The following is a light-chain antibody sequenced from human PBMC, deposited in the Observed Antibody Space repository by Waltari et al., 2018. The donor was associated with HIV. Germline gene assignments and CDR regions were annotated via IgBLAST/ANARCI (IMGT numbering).Light chain of an antibody. Sequence: IVLTQSPATLSLSPGERATLSCRASQSVSNYLAWYQQKPVKPPRLLIYDASNRATGIPARFSGSGSGTDFTLTISSLGPEDSAVYYCQQRSNWPPLTFGGGTKVEI. CDR3: QQRSNWPPLT. CDR1: QSVSNY. V-gene: IGKV3-11*01. CDR2: DAS. J-gene: IGKJ4*01.